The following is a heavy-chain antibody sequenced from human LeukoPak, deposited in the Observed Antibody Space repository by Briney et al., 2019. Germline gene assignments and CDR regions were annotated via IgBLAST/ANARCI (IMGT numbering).Heavy chain of an antibody. D-gene: IGHD4-23*01. Sequence: GGSLRLSCAASGFAFSSYEMHWVRQAPGKGLEWVSYISSSGSTIYYADSVKGRFTISRDNAKNSLYLQMNSLRAEDTAVYYCARDYGGSSPFDYWGQGTLVTVSS. CDR3: ARDYGGSSPFDY. CDR1: GFAFSSYE. CDR2: ISSSGSTI. J-gene: IGHJ4*02. V-gene: IGHV3-48*03.